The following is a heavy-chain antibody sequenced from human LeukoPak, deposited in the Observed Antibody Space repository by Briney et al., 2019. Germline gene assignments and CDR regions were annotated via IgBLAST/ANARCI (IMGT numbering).Heavy chain of an antibody. CDR2: IIPIFGTA. V-gene: IGHV1-69*13. CDR1: GGTFSSYA. Sequence: SVTVSCKASGGTFSSYAISWVRQAPGQGLEWMGGIIPIFGTANYAQKFQGRVTITADESTSTAYMELSSLRSEDTVVYYCASIIYYYDSSGYYYDYWGQGTLVTVSS. D-gene: IGHD3-22*01. CDR3: ASIIYYYDSSGYYYDY. J-gene: IGHJ4*02.